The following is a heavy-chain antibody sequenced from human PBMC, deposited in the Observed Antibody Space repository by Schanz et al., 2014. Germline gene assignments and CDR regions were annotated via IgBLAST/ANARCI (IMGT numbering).Heavy chain of an antibody. CDR1: GFTLSNAW. V-gene: IGHV3-15*01. Sequence: VQLVESGGVVVQPGGSLRLSCAASGFTLSNAWMSWVRQAPGKGVEWVGRIKSKTDGGTTDFAAPVKGRFSISRDDSKNTLYLQMNSLKTEDTAVYYCTSAVRATFGYFAYWGQGTLLVTVSS. CDR2: IKSKTDGGTT. D-gene: IGHD2-15*01. CDR3: TSAVRATFGYFAY. J-gene: IGHJ4*02.